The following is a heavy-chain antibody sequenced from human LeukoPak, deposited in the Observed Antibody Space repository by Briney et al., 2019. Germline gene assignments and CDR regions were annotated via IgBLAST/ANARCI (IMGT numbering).Heavy chain of an antibody. J-gene: IGHJ4*02. CDR1: GFTFSSYE. CDR3: ANSPKHDY. CDR2: ISASGGNT. V-gene: IGHV3-23*01. Sequence: GGSLRLSCAASGFTFSSYEVHWVRQAPGKGLEWVSAISASGGNTYYADSVKGRFTISRDNSKSTLYLQMNSLRAEDTAVYYCANSPKHDYWGQGTLVTVSS.